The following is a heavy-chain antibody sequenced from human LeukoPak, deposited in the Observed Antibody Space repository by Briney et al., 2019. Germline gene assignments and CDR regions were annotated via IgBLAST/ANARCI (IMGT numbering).Heavy chain of an antibody. CDR2: IRLDGNNK. Sequence: HPGGSLRLSCAASGFTFSSHNMHWVRQPPGKGLEWVAFIRLDGNNKYYADSVKGRFTISRDNSKNTLFLQMNSLRAEDTAVYYCAKDFGYGVDYWGQGTLVTVSS. V-gene: IGHV3-30*02. J-gene: IGHJ4*02. CDR1: GFTFSSHN. CDR3: AKDFGYGVDY. D-gene: IGHD5-12*01.